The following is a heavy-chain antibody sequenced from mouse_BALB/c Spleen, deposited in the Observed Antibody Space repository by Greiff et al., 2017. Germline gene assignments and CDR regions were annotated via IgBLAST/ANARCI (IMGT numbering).Heavy chain of an antibody. J-gene: IGHJ1*01. CDR2: ISSGSSTI. Sequence: DVMLVESGGGLVQPGGSRKLSCAASGFTFSSFGMHWVRQAPEKGLEWVAYISSGSSTIYYADTVKGRFTISRDNPKNTLFLQMTSLRSEDTAMYYCAREGYDWYFDVWGAGTTVTVSS. D-gene: IGHD2-2*01. CDR1: GFTFSSFG. V-gene: IGHV5-17*02. CDR3: AREGYDWYFDV.